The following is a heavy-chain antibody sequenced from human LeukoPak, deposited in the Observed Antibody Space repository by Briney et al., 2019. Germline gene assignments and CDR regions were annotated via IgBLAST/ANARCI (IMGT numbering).Heavy chain of an antibody. CDR3: ARDLRGYSGSYYCFDP. J-gene: IGHJ5*02. Sequence: SVKVSCKASGGTFSSYTISWVRQAPGQGLEWMGRIIPILGIANYAQKFQGRVTITADKSTSTAYMELSSLRSEDTAVYYCARDLRGYSGSYYCFDPWGQGTLVTVSS. CDR2: IIPILGIA. CDR1: GGTFSSYT. D-gene: IGHD1-26*01. V-gene: IGHV1-69*04.